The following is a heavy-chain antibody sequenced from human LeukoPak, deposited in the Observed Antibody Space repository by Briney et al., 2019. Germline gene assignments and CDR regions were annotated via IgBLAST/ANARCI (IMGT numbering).Heavy chain of an antibody. V-gene: IGHV4-38-2*01. CDR3: ARVLGWFDP. J-gene: IGHJ5*02. D-gene: IGHD1-26*01. Sequence: SETLSLTCAVSGYSISSGYYWGWIRQPPGEVLEWIGSIYHSGSTYYNPSLKSRVTISVDTSKNQFSLKLSSVTAADTAVYYCARVLGWFDPWGQGTLVTVSS. CDR1: GYSISSGYY. CDR2: IYHSGST.